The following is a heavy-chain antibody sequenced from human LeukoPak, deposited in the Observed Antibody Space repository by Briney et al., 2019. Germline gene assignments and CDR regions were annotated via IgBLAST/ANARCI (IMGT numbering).Heavy chain of an antibody. CDR3: AKALSSIATRPLDY. J-gene: IGHJ4*02. V-gene: IGHV3-23*01. Sequence: GGSLRLSCAASGFTFDSYGMSWVRQAPGKGREWVSAISGSGGNTYYADSVKGRFTISRDSSKNTLYLQMNSLRAEDTAVYYCAKALSSIATRPLDYWGQGTLVTVSS. D-gene: IGHD6-6*01. CDR2: ISGSGGNT. CDR1: GFTFDSYG.